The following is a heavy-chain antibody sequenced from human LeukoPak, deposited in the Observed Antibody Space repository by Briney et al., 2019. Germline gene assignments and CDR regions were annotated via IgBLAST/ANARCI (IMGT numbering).Heavy chain of an antibody. J-gene: IGHJ4*02. CDR1: GFTFSSYE. D-gene: IGHD2/OR15-2a*01. Sequence: GGSLRLSCAASGFTFSSYEMNWVRQAPGKGLEWVSYISSSGSTIYYADSVKGRFTISRDNAKNSVYLQMNSLRAEDTAVYYCARDSPDFLGLREDYFDYWGQGTLVTVPS. CDR3: ARDSPDFLGLREDYFDY. V-gene: IGHV3-48*03. CDR2: ISSSGSTI.